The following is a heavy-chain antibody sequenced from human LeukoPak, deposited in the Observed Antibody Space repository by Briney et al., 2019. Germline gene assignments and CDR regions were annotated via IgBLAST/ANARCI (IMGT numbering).Heavy chain of an antibody. CDR2: AGWAGGTT. Sequence: GGSLRLSCATSGFNFDRYTIHWVRQAPGKGLEWVSLAGWAGGTTFYSDSVRGRFTIPRDSGRKSVYLQMNSLTTDDTAFYFCAKELDTMFFDYWGQGALVTVSS. CDR1: GFNFDRYT. D-gene: IGHD3-10*02. J-gene: IGHJ4*02. V-gene: IGHV3-43*01. CDR3: AKELDTMFFDY.